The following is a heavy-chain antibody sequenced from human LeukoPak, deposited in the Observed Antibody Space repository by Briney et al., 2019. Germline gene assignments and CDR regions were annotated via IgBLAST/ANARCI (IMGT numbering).Heavy chain of an antibody. V-gene: IGHV4-38-2*02. CDR1: DYSISSGYY. CDR3: ARDLPVAGTGSGY. J-gene: IGHJ4*02. CDR2: IYHNGET. Sequence: SETLSLTCTVSDYSISSGYYWGWIRQPPRKGLEWIGRIYHNGETYYNPSLQSRVTTSVDTLKKQLSLKLSSVTAADTAVYYCARDLPVAGTGSGYWGQGTLVTVSS. D-gene: IGHD6-19*01.